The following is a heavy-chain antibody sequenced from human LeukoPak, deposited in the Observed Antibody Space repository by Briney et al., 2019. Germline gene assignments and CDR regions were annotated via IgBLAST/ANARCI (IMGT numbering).Heavy chain of an antibody. CDR1: GGSISSSY. CDR3: ARPYYYDSSGYFTLDAFDI. D-gene: IGHD3-22*01. Sequence: SETLSLTCTVSGGSISSSYWSWIRQPPGKGLEWIGYIYYSGSTNYNPSLKSRVTISVDTSKNQFSLKLSSVTAADTAVYYCARPYYYDSSGYFTLDAFDIWGQGTMVTVSS. CDR2: IYYSGST. J-gene: IGHJ3*02. V-gene: IGHV4-59*12.